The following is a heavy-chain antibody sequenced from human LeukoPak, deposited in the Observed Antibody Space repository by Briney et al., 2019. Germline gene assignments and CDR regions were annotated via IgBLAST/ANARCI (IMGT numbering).Heavy chain of an antibody. D-gene: IGHD3-16*01. Sequence: SETLSLTCTVSSGSINSYYWGWVRQPAGRGLEWIGRIYTTGKTDYNPSLKSRLTMSVDTSKRQFSLNLTSVTDADTAIYFCARHGYTASHYFLDFWSQGTLVTVSS. J-gene: IGHJ4*02. V-gene: IGHV4-4*07. CDR1: SGSINSYY. CDR2: IYTTGKT. CDR3: ARHGYTASHYFLDF.